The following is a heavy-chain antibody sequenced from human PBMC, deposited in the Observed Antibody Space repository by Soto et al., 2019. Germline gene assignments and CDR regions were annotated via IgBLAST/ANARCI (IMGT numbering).Heavy chain of an antibody. CDR3: ARWYSSSSAAMDV. V-gene: IGHV1-18*04. CDR2: ISAYNGNA. J-gene: IGHJ6*02. CDR1: GYTFTSYS. D-gene: IGHD6-6*01. Sequence: GASVKVSCKASGYTFTSYSITWVRQAPGQGLEWMGWISAYNGNANYAQKLQGRVTMTTDTSTSTAYMELRSLRSDDTAVYYCARWYSSSSAAMDVWGQGTTVTVSS.